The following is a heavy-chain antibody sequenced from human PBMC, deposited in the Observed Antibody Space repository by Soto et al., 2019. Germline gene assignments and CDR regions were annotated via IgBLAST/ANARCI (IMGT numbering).Heavy chain of an antibody. Sequence: GGSLRLSCAASGLTFDDYAMHWVRQAPGKGLEWVSGISWNSGSIGYADSVKGRFTISRDNAKNSLYLQMNSLRAEDTALYYCAKDTDGSGRFDYWGQGTLVTVSS. J-gene: IGHJ4*02. CDR3: AKDTDGSGRFDY. CDR2: ISWNSGSI. D-gene: IGHD3-10*01. CDR1: GLTFDDYA. V-gene: IGHV3-9*01.